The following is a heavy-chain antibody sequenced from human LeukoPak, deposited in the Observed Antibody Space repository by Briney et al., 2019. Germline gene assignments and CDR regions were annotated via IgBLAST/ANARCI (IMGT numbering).Heavy chain of an antibody. CDR1: GFTFSSYA. CDR3: ARGGHGYYYDSSGYQLGDGTYFDY. D-gene: IGHD3-22*01. CDR2: ISYDGSNK. Sequence: GRSLRLSCAASGFTFSSYAMHWVRQAPGKGLEWVAVISYDGSNKYYADSVKGRFTISRDNSKNTLYLQMNSLRAEDTAVYYCARGGHGYYYDSSGYQLGDGTYFDYWGQGTLVTVSS. J-gene: IGHJ4*02. V-gene: IGHV3-30-3*01.